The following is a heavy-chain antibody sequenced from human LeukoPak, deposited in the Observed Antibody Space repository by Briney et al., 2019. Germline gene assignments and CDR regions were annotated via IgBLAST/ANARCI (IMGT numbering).Heavy chain of an antibody. CDR2: INAGNGNT. J-gene: IGHJ3*02. CDR3: ARAEDIVVEGDAFDI. Sequence: GASVKVSCKASGYTFTSYAMHWVRQAPGQRLEWMGWINAGNGNTKYSQKFQGRVTITRDASASTAYMELSSLRSEDTAVYYCARAEDIVVEGDAFDIWGQGTMVTVSS. CDR1: GYTFTSYA. V-gene: IGHV1-3*01. D-gene: IGHD2-15*01.